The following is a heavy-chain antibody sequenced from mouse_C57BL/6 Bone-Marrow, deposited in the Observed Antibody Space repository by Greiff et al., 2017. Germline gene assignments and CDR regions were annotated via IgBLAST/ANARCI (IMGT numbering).Heavy chain of an antibody. J-gene: IGHJ1*03. V-gene: IGHV1-72*01. CDR2: IDPKSGGT. CDR3: AQGNCFYCYYAV. CDR1: GYTFTSYW. D-gene: IGHD2-1*01. Sequence: QVQLQQPGAELVKPGASVKLSCKASGYTFTSYWMHWVKQRPGRGLAWIGRIDPKSGGTKYNEKFKSKATLTVDKSSSTAYMQLSSLTYEDSAVYYCAQGNCFYCYYAVGGTGNEVTVSS.